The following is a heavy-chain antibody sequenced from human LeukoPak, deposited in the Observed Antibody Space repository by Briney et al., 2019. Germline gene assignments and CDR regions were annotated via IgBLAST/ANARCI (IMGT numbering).Heavy chain of an antibody. CDR1: GFTFSDYY. D-gene: IGHD2-21*02. J-gene: IGHJ4*02. Sequence: GGSLRLSCAAPGFTFSDYYMSWIRQAPGRGLEWVSYISTGSSYTNYADSVKGRFTISRDNAKNSLYLQMNSLRAEDTALYYCARAEGGPATAIYWGQGTLVTVSS. CDR3: ARAEGGPATAIY. V-gene: IGHV3-11*05. CDR2: ISTGSSYT.